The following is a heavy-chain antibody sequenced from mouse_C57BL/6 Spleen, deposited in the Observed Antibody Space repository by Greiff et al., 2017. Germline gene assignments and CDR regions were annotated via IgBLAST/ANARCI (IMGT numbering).Heavy chain of an antibody. V-gene: IGHV1-53*01. CDR2: INPSNGGT. Sequence: QVQLQQSGTELVKPGASVTLSCTASGYTLTSYSMHWVKQTPGQGLEWIGNINPSNGGTNYNEKFKSKATLTVDKSSSTAYMQLSSLTSEDSAVYYCAKDTHYAMDYWGQGTSVTVSA. CDR1: GYTLTSYS. CDR3: AKDTHYAMDY. J-gene: IGHJ4*01. D-gene: IGHD5-1-1*01.